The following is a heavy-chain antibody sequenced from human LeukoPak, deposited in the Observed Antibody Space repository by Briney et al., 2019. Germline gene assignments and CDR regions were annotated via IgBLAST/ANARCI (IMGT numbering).Heavy chain of an antibody. D-gene: IGHD3-10*01. V-gene: IGHV4-30-2*01. CDR2: IYHCGST. CDR3: ARAVEGITMVRGVIGTNWFDP. CDR1: GGSISSGGHY. Sequence: SETLSLTCTVSGGSISSGGHYWSWIRQPPGKGLEWIGYIYHCGSTYYNPSLKSRVTISVDRSKNQFSLKLSSVSAADTAVYYCARAVEGITMVRGVIGTNWFDPWGQGTLVTVSS. J-gene: IGHJ5*02.